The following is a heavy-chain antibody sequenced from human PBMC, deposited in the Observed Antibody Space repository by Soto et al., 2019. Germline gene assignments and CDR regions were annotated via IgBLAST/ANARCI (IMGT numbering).Heavy chain of an antibody. CDR2: IYTSGST. J-gene: IGHJ5*02. Sequence: SETLSLTCTVSGGSISSYYWSWIRQPAGKGLEWIGRIYTSGSTNYNPSLKSRVTMSVDTSKNQFSLKLSSVTAADTAVYYCAREGCSGGSCYFFPGEDWFDPWGQGTLVTVSS. CDR3: AREGCSGGSCYFFPGEDWFDP. CDR1: GGSISSYY. V-gene: IGHV4-4*07. D-gene: IGHD2-15*01.